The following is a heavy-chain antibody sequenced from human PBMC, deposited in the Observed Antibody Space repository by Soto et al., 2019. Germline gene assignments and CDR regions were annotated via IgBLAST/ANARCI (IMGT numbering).Heavy chain of an antibody. CDR3: ARRKRVGYGGNSHWYFDL. Sequence: QVTLKESGPVLVKPTETLTLTCTVSGFSLSNARMGVSWIHQPPGKALEWLAHIFSNDEKSYSTSLKSRLTISKDTSKSRVVLTMTNMDPVDTATYYCARRKRVGYGGNSHWYFDLWGRGTLVTVSS. CDR2: IFSNDEK. V-gene: IGHV2-26*01. J-gene: IGHJ2*01. CDR1: GFSLSNARMG. D-gene: IGHD4-17*01.